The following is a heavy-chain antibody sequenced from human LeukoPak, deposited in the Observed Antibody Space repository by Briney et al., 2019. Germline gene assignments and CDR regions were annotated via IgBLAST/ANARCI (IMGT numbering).Heavy chain of an antibody. V-gene: IGHV1-2*02. D-gene: IGHD3-22*01. CDR3: ARDLVQSSGSNWFDP. J-gene: IGHJ5*02. CDR1: GYSFTGYY. Sequence: GASVKVSCKASGYSFTGYYMHWVRQAPGQGLEWMGWINPNSGGTNYAQKFQGRVTMTRDTSISTAYMELSRLRSDDTGVYYCARDLVQSSGSNWFDPWGQGTPVTVSS. CDR2: INPNSGGT.